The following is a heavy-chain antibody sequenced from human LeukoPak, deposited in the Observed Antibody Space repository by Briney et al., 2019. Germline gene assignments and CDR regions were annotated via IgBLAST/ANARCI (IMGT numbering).Heavy chain of an antibody. V-gene: IGHV3-23*01. CDR2: IRGNGVTT. CDR3: ARAPGVRYYYYMDV. J-gene: IGHJ6*03. D-gene: IGHD2-8*01. Sequence: GGTLRLSCAASGFTFSTYGMNWVRQAPGKGLEWVSGIRGNGVTTYYADSVKGRFTISRDNVKNSLYLQMNSLRAEDTALYYCARAPGVRYYYYMDVWGKGTTVTVSS. CDR1: GFTFSTYG.